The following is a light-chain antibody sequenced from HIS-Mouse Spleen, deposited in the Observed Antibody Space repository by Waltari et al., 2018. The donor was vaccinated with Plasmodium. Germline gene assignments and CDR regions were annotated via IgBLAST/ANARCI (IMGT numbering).Light chain of an antibody. Sequence: QSVLTQPPSVSAAPGQKVTISCSGSSSNIGNNYVSWYQQLPGTAPKLLIYDNNKRPPGIPDRCAGSKSGTSATLGITGLQTGDEADYYCGTWDSSLSAGVVFGGGTKLTVL. V-gene: IGLV1-51*01. CDR1: SSNIGNNY. CDR3: GTWDSSLSAGVV. CDR2: DNN. J-gene: IGLJ2*01.